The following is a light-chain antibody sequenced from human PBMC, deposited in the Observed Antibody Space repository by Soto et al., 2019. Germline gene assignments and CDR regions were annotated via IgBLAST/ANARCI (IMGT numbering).Light chain of an antibody. V-gene: IGKV3-20*01. J-gene: IGKJ1*01. Sequence: EIVLTQSPGTLSLSPGERATLSCRASQSVSSSYLAWHQQKPGQAPRLLIYGASSRATGIPDRFSGSGSGTDFTLTISRLEPEDFAVYYCQQLSTFGQGTKVEIK. CDR1: QSVSSSY. CDR3: QQLST. CDR2: GAS.